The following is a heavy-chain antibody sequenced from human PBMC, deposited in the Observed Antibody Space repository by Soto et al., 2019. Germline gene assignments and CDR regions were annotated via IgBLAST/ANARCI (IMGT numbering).Heavy chain of an antibody. Sequence: QVQLVQSGAEVKKPGASVKVSCKASGYTFTSYDINWVRQATGQGLEWMGWMNPNSGNTGHAQKFQGRVTMTRNTAISTVYMELNSLRSDDTAVYYCARERTHYGMDVWGQGTTVTVSS. D-gene: IGHD6-25*01. V-gene: IGHV1-8*01. J-gene: IGHJ6*02. CDR3: ARERTHYGMDV. CDR1: GYTFTSYD. CDR2: MNPNSGNT.